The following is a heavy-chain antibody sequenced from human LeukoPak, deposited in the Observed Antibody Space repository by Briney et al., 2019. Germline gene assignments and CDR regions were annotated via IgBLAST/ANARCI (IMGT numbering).Heavy chain of an antibody. V-gene: IGHV3-23*01. J-gene: IGHJ4*02. CDR3: AKRPRDFWSGREYEVDY. CDR2: ISGSGGST. CDR1: GFTFSSYA. Sequence: GGSLRLSCAVSGFTFSSYAMSWVRQAPGKGLEWVSAISGSGGSTYYADSVKGRFTISRDNSKNTLYLQMNSLRAEDTAVYYCAKRPRDFWSGREYEVDYWGQGTLVTVSS. D-gene: IGHD3-3*01.